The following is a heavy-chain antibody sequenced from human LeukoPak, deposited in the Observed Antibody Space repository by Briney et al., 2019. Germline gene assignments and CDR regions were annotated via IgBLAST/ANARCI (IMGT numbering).Heavy chain of an antibody. CDR3: ARDQGGYSYGFDY. Sequence: GASVKVSCKASGYTFTGYYMHWVRQAPGQGLERMGWINPNSGGTNYAQKFQGRVTMTRDTSISTAYMELSRLRSDDTAVYYCARDQGGYSYGFDYWGQGTLVTVSS. J-gene: IGHJ4*02. D-gene: IGHD5-18*01. V-gene: IGHV1-2*02. CDR2: INPNSGGT. CDR1: GYTFTGYY.